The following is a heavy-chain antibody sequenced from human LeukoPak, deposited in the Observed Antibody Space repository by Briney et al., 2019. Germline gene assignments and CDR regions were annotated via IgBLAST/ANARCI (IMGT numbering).Heavy chain of an antibody. CDR2: MNPNSGNT. J-gene: IGHJ3*02. D-gene: IGHD2-15*01. V-gene: IGHV1-8*01. CDR1: GYTFTSYD. CDR3: ASSNALGYCSGGSCSGAFDI. Sequence: ASVKVSCKASGYTFTSYDINWVRQATGQGLEWMGWMNPNSGNTGYAQKFQGRVTMTRNTSISTAYMELSSLRSEDTAVYYCASSNALGYCSGGSCSGAFDIWGQGTMVTVSS.